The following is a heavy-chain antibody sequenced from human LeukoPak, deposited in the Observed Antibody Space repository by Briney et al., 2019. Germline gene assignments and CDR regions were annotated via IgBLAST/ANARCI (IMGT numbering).Heavy chain of an antibody. CDR3: ARDDIHYGSYYYYYGMDV. Sequence: GGFLRLSCAASGFTFSSYAIHWVRQAPGKGLEWVAVISYDGSNKYYADSVKGRFTISRDNSKNTLYLQMNSLRAEDTAVYYCARDDIHYGSYYYYYGMDVWGKGTTVTVST. D-gene: IGHD3-10*01. CDR1: GFTFSSYA. CDR2: ISYDGSNK. J-gene: IGHJ6*04. V-gene: IGHV3-30*04.